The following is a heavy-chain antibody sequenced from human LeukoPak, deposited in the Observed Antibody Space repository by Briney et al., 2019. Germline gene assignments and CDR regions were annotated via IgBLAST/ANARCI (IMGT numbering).Heavy chain of an antibody. D-gene: IGHD5-12*01. Sequence: SQTLSLTCAISGDSVSSNSAAWNWIRQSLSRGLEWLGRTYYRSKWYNDYAVSVKSRITINPDTSKNQFSLQLNSVTPEDTAVYYCARDWGRGSGYDSGWFDPWGQGTLVTVSS. CDR2: TYYRSKWYN. J-gene: IGHJ5*02. CDR1: GDSVSSNSAA. CDR3: ARDWGRGSGYDSGWFDP. V-gene: IGHV6-1*01.